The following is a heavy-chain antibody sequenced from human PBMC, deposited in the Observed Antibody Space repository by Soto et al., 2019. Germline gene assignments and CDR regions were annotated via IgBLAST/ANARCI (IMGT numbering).Heavy chain of an antibody. CDR2: IITYNGNT. J-gene: IGHJ4*02. CDR1: GYTFSSYA. Sequence: ASVKVSCKASGYTFSSYAISWVRQAPGQGLEWMGWIITYNGNTNYAQKLQGRVTMTTDTSTTTAYMDLRSLRSDDTAVYYCARTGPPVDDWGQGTRVTVSS. V-gene: IGHV1-18*01. CDR3: ARTGPPVDD.